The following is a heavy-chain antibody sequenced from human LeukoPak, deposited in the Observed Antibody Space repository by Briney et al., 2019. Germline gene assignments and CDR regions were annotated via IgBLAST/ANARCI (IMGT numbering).Heavy chain of an antibody. Sequence: GSSVKVFCKASGGTFSSYAISWVRQAPGQGLEWMGRIIPILGIANYAQKFQGRVTITADKSTSTAYMELSSLRSEDTAVYYCARDSRNYYDSSGYSFNLYYFDYWGQGTLVTVSS. CDR1: GGTFSSYA. J-gene: IGHJ4*02. D-gene: IGHD3-22*01. V-gene: IGHV1-69*04. CDR3: ARDSRNYYDSSGYSFNLYYFDY. CDR2: IIPILGIA.